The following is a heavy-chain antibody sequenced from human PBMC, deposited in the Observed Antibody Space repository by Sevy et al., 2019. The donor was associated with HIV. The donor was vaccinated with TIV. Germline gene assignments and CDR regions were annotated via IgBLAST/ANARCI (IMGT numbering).Heavy chain of an antibody. CDR1: GFTFSSYA. CDR2: ISGSGGST. D-gene: IGHD3-22*01. J-gene: IGHJ5*02. Sequence: GGSLRLSCAASGFTFSSYAMSWVRQAPGKGLEWVSAISGSGGSTYYADSVKGRFTISRDNSKNTLYLQMSSLRAEDTAVYYCAKDFYPDYYDSSGFTSAGWFDPWGQGTLVTVSS. V-gene: IGHV3-23*01. CDR3: AKDFYPDYYDSSGFTSAGWFDP.